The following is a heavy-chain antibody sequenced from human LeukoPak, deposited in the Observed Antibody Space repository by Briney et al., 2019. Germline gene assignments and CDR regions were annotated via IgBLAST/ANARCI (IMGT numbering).Heavy chain of an antibody. CDR1: GYRFTNNW. Sequence: GESLKISCKCSGYRFTNNWLGWVRELPGKGQGWRGIIYPGDADTRYSPSFQGQVTISADKSISTAYLQWSSRKASDTAMYYCARTHWGCSGGRCYFDYWGEGTLVTVS. CDR2: IYPGDADT. J-gene: IGHJ4*02. D-gene: IGHD2-15*01. CDR3: ARTHWGCSGGRCYFDY. V-gene: IGHV5-51*01.